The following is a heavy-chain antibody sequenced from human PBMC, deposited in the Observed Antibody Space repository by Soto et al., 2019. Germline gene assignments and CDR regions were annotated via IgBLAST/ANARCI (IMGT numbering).Heavy chain of an antibody. Sequence: QVQLVESGGGVVQPGRSLRLSCAASGFTFSSYGMHWVRQAPGKGLEWVAVISYDGSNKDYADSVKGRFTISRDNSKNTLYLQMDSLRAEDTAVYYCSKDAWDCSGGSCYPYFDYWGQGTLVTVSS. V-gene: IGHV3-30*18. CDR3: SKDAWDCSGGSCYPYFDY. CDR2: ISYDGSNK. D-gene: IGHD2-15*01. CDR1: GFTFSSYG. J-gene: IGHJ4*02.